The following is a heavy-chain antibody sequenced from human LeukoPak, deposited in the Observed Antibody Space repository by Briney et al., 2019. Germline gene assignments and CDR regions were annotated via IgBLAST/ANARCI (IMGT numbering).Heavy chain of an antibody. D-gene: IGHD6-19*01. J-gene: IGHJ4*02. CDR2: IYYSGST. CDR3: ARHRDYGSGWYGFDY. V-gene: IGHV4-61*05. Sequence: PSETLSLTCSVSGDSISSSNYYWGWIRQPPGKGLEWIAYIYYSGSTNYNPSLKSRVTISVDTSKNQFSLRLSSVTAADTAVYYCARHRDYGSGWYGFDYWGQGTLVTVSS. CDR1: GDSISSSNYY.